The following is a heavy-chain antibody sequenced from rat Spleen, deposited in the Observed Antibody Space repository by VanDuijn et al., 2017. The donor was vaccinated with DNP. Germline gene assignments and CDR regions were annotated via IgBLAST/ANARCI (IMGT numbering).Heavy chain of an antibody. D-gene: IGHD1-11*01. CDR2: INYSGTT. V-gene: IGHV3-1*01. CDR3: ARGDGGPDY. J-gene: IGHJ2*01. Sequence: EVQLQESGPGLVKPSQSLSLTCSVTYYSITNNYWGWIRKFPGNKMEWIGHINYSGTTSYNPSLKSRISLTRDTAKNQFFLQLNSVTTEDTATYYCARGDGGPDYWGHGVMVTVSS. CDR1: YYSITNNY.